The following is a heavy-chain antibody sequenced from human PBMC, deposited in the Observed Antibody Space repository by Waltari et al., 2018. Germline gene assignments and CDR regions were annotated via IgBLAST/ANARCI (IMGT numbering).Heavy chain of an antibody. CDR1: GYTVTDYS. CDR2: NNTKPGKS. CDR3: ARWRPPDYGLDN. V-gene: IGHV7-4-1*02. Sequence: QVQLVQSGSELKKPGTSVKISCKASGYTVTDYSLNWVRQASGQGFEWMARNNTKPGKSTYAPDCTGRFVVSLDTSVSTAYLEIISLKAEDTAVYYCARWRPPDYGLDNWGQGTLVTVSA. J-gene: IGHJ4*02. D-gene: IGHD4-17*01.